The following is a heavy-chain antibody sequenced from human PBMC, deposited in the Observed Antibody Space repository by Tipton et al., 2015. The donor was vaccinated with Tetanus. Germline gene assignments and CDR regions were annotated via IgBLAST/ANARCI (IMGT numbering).Heavy chain of an antibody. CDR3: ARAAGFLGLTHDF. Sequence: TLSLTCTVSGASFSSGDYYWSWIRKPPGKDLEWIGYIYQTGTTYYNPSLKGRVTISMDRSNTQFSLRLDSLTAADTAVYYCARAAGFLGLTHDFWGRGTPVSVSS. CDR1: GASFSSGDYY. D-gene: IGHD2/OR15-2a*01. CDR2: IYQTGTT. J-gene: IGHJ4*02. V-gene: IGHV4-30-4*01.